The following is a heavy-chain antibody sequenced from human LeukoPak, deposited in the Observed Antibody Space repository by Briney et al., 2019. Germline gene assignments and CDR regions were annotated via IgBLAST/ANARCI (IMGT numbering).Heavy chain of an antibody. V-gene: IGHV1-24*01. D-gene: IGHD1-1*01. J-gene: IGHJ3*02. CDR1: GYTLTELS. CDR3: ASSLQLERLGAFDI. CDR2: FDPEDGET. Sequence: ASVTVSCKVSGYTLTELSMHWVRQAPGKGFEWMGGFDPEDGETIYAQKFQGRVTMTEDTSTDTAYMELSSLRSEDTAVYYCASSLQLERLGAFDIWGQGTMVTVSS.